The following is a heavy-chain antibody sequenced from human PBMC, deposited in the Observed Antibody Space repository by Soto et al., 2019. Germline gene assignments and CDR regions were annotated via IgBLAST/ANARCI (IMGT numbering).Heavy chain of an antibody. CDR1: GXTFSDYY. CDR3: ARDLGYYDSSGYFDY. J-gene: IGHJ4*02. D-gene: IGHD3-22*01. CDR2: ISSSDTII. V-gene: IGHV3-11*01. Sequence: LRLSFAASGXTFSDYYMSWIRQAPGKGLEWVSYISSSDTIISYADSVKGRFTISRDNAKNSLYLQMNSLRAEDTAVYYCARDLGYYDSSGYFDYWGQGTLVTVSS.